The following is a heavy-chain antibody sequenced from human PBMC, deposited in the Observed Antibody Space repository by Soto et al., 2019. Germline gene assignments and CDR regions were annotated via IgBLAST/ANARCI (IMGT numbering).Heavy chain of an antibody. D-gene: IGHD3-22*01. CDR2: MSGDGIIT. J-gene: IGHJ1*01. Sequence: QVQLVESGGGVVQPGRSLRLSCVASGFSFSSYVMHWVRQVPGKGLEWVALMSGDGIITSYPDSVKGRFTISRDNSKNILYLQINSLRAEDTAVYYCAREDESSGYAGTFRHWGRGTLVTVSS. CDR1: GFSFSSYV. V-gene: IGHV3-30-3*01. CDR3: AREDESSGYAGTFRH.